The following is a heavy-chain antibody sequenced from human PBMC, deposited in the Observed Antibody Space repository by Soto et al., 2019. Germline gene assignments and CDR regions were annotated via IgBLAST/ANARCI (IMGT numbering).Heavy chain of an antibody. CDR3: ASRPNLYSSSWYFDY. Sequence: PSETLSLTCAVYGGSFRGYYWSWIRQPPGKGLEWIGEINHSGSTNYNPSLKSRVTISVDTSKNQFSLKLSSVTAADTAVYYCASRPNLYSSSWYFDYWGQGTMVTVSS. V-gene: IGHV4-34*01. J-gene: IGHJ4*01. CDR2: INHSGST. CDR1: GGSFRGYY. D-gene: IGHD6-6*01.